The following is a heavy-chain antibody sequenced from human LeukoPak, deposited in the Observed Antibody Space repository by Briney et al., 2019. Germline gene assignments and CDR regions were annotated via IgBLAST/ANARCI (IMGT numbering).Heavy chain of an antibody. D-gene: IGHD4/OR15-4a*01. CDR3: ARERVPYGMDV. V-gene: IGHV4-59*12. CDR2: IYYSGST. Sequence: SETLSLTCTVSGGSISSYYWSWIRQPPGKGLEWIGYIYYSGSTNYNPSLKSRVTISVDTSKNQFSLKLSSVTAADTAVYYCARERVPYGMDVWGQGTTVTVSS. CDR1: GGSISSYY. J-gene: IGHJ6*02.